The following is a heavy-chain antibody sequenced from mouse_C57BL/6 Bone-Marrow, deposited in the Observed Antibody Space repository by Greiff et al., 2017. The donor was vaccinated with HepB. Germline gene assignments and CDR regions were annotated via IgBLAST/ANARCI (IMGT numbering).Heavy chain of an antibody. CDR2: IHPNSGST. J-gene: IGHJ2*01. D-gene: IGHD1-1*01. CDR3: ERGPFNTTVGAIDYLDY. Sequence: QVQLQQPGAELVKPGASVKLSCKASGYTFTSYWMHWVKQRPGPGLEWIGMIHPNSGSTNYNEKFKSKATLTVDKSASTAYMQLSSLTSEDSAVYYCERGPFNTTVGAIDYLDYWGQGTTLTVSS. V-gene: IGHV1-64*01. CDR1: GYTFTSYW.